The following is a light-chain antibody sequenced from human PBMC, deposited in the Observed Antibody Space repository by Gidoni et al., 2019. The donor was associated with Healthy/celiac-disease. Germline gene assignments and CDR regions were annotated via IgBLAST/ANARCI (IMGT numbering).Light chain of an antibody. CDR2: DVS. CDR3: SSYAGSYTCVV. CDR1: SRDVGGYNY. V-gene: IGLV2-11*01. Sequence: QSALTQPRSVSGSPGQSVTISCTGTSRDVGGYNYVSWYQQHPGKAPKLMIYDVSKRPSGVPDRFSGSKSGNTASLTSSGLQAEDEADYYCSSYAGSYTCVVFGGGTKLTVL. J-gene: IGLJ2*01.